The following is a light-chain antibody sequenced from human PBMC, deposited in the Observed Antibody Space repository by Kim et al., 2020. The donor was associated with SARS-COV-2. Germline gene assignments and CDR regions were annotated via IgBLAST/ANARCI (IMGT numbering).Light chain of an antibody. CDR3: SSYTSSSILYV. Sequence: QSALTQPASVSGSPGQSITISCTGTSSDVGGYNYVSWYQQHPGKAPKLMIYDVSKRPSGVSNRFSGSKSGNTASLTISGLQAEDEADYYCSSYTSSSILYVIGTGTKVTVL. CDR2: DVS. V-gene: IGLV2-14*01. J-gene: IGLJ1*01. CDR1: SSDVGGYNY.